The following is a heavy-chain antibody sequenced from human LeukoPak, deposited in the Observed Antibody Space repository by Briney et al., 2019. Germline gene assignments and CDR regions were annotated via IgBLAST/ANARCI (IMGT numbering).Heavy chain of an antibody. Sequence: GGSLRLSCAASGFTFSSYWMSWVRQAPGKGLEWVANIKKDGSEKYYVDSVKGRFTISRDNAKNSLYVQMNSLRAEDTAVYYCARVIAVAGGTMDVWGKGTTVTVSS. D-gene: IGHD6-19*01. V-gene: IGHV3-7*01. CDR2: IKKDGSEK. CDR3: ARVIAVAGGTMDV. CDR1: GFTFSSYW. J-gene: IGHJ6*03.